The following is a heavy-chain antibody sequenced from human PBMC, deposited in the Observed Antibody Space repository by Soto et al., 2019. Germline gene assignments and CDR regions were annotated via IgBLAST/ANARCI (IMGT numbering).Heavy chain of an antibody. CDR2: INPSGGST. CDR3: ARDREKYSSGWDDDAFDI. J-gene: IGHJ3*02. Sequence: ASVKVSCKASGYTFTSYYMHWVRQAPGQGLEWMGIINPSGGSTSYAQKFQGRVTMTRDTSTSTVYMELSSLRSEDTAVYYCARDREKYSSGWDDDAFDIWGQGTMVTVSS. CDR1: GYTFTSYY. V-gene: IGHV1-46*03. D-gene: IGHD6-19*01.